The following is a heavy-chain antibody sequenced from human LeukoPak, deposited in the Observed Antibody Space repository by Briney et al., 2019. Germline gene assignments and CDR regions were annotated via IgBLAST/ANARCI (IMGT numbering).Heavy chain of an antibody. V-gene: IGHV3-11*04. Sequence: KPGGSLRLSCAASGFTFTDYDVRWIRKAPGKGLEGDAYISNSGSSTYYADSVKGRFTISRDIAKNPLYLQMNSLRAEDTAVYPCARGRDGYNSGAFDIWGQGTMVTVSS. J-gene: IGHJ3*02. CDR3: ARGRDGYNSGAFDI. CDR1: GFTFTDYD. D-gene: IGHD5-24*01. CDR2: ISNSGSST.